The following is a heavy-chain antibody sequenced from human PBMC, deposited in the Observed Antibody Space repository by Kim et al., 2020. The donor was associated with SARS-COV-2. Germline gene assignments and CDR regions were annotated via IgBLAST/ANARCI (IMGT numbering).Heavy chain of an antibody. CDR3: ARRGGIVNNYNY. Sequence: YCNLSLQSRVTISVDTSKNQFSLNLRSGTATDTAVYYCARRGGIVNNYNYWGQGTLVTVSS. J-gene: IGHJ4*02. V-gene: IGHV4-39*01. D-gene: IGHD1-1*01.